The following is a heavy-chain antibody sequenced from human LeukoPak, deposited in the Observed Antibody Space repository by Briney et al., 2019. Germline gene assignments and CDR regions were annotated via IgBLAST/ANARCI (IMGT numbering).Heavy chain of an antibody. CDR3: ARDGGTYSSPDAFDI. V-gene: IGHV1-3*01. J-gene: IGHJ3*02. Sequence: ASVKVSCKASGYTFTSYAMHWVRQAPGQRLEWMGWINAGNGNTKYSQKFQGRVTITRDTSASTAYMELRSLRSDDTAVYYCARDGGTYSSPDAFDIWGQGTMVTVSS. CDR1: GYTFTSYA. D-gene: IGHD6-13*01. CDR2: INAGNGNT.